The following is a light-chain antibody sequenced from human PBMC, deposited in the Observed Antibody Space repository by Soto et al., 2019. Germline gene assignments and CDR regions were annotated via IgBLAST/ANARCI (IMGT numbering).Light chain of an antibody. CDR2: GAS. Sequence: EIVLTQSAATLSLSLGERATLSCRASQTVGGRYFAWFQQKPGQTPRLLIYGASTRAAGVPDRFSGSGSGTDFSLTINRLEPEDFAVYYCLQYVSSPWTFGQGTKV. V-gene: IGKV3-20*01. J-gene: IGKJ1*01. CDR3: LQYVSSPWT. CDR1: QTVGGRY.